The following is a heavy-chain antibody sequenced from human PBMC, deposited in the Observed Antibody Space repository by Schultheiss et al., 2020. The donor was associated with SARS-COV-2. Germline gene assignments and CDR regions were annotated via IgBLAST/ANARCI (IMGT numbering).Heavy chain of an antibody. CDR3: AKDRVDVYYYYYYGMDV. CDR1: GFTFSNYA. Sequence: GGSLRLSCAASGFTFSNYAMIWVRQAPGQGLEWVSSISSSSSYIYYADSAKGRFTISRDNSKNTLYLQMDSLRADDTAVFYCAKDRVDVYYYYYYGMDVWGQGTTVTVSS. J-gene: IGHJ6*02. CDR2: ISSSSSYI. V-gene: IGHV3-21*01. D-gene: IGHD3-9*01.